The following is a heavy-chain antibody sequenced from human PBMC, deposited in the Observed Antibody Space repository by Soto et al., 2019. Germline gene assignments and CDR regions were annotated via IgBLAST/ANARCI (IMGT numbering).Heavy chain of an antibody. Sequence: SQTLPLTCAISGDRVSSNSAACNWIRQSPSRGLEWLGRTYYRSKWYNDYAVSVKSRITINPDTSKNQFSLQLNSVTPEDTAVYYCARDPYGGAAPMDVWGQGTTVTVSS. V-gene: IGHV6-1*01. CDR1: GDRVSSNSAA. CDR3: ARDPYGGAAPMDV. CDR2: TYYRSKWYN. D-gene: IGHD3-16*01. J-gene: IGHJ6*02.